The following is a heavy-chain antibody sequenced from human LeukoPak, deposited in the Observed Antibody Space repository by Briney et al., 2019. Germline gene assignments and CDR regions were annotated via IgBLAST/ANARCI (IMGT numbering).Heavy chain of an antibody. Sequence: GGSLRLSCAASGFTFSSYSMNWVRQAPGKGLEWVSYISSSSSTIYYADSVKGRFTISRDNAKNSLYLQMNSLRAEDTAVYYCARGPPSEDEHSHLDYYYMDVWGKGTTVTVSS. J-gene: IGHJ6*03. CDR1: GFTFSSYS. D-gene: IGHD2-15*01. CDR3: ARGPPSEDEHSHLDYYYMDV. V-gene: IGHV3-48*01. CDR2: ISSSSSTI.